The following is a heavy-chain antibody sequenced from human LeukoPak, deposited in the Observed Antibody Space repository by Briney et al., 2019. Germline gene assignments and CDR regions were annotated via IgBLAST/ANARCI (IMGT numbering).Heavy chain of an antibody. J-gene: IGHJ4*02. CDR1: GFTFSSYA. D-gene: IGHD3-22*01. CDR2: ISGSGGRT. CDR3: AKEENYCDSSGYRHNAY. Sequence: GGSLRLSCAASGFTFSSYAMSWVRQARGKGLEWVSAISGSGGRTYYADSVKGRFTISRDNSKNTLYLQMNSLRAEDTAVYYCAKEENYCDSSGYRHNAYWGQGTLVTVSS. V-gene: IGHV3-23*01.